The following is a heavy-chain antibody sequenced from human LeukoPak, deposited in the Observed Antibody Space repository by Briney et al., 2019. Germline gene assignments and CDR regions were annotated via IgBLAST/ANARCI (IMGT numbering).Heavy chain of an antibody. J-gene: IGHJ6*02. CDR2: IYYSGST. CDR1: GGXISSYY. CDR3: ARDGQLGYYYYYGMDV. D-gene: IGHD6-6*01. V-gene: IGHV4-59*12. Sequence: SETLSLTCTVSGGXISSYYCSWIRQPPGKGLEWLGYIYYSGSTNYNPSLKSRVTISVDTSKNQFSLKLSSVTAADTAVYYCARDGQLGYYYYYGMDVWGQGTTVTVSS.